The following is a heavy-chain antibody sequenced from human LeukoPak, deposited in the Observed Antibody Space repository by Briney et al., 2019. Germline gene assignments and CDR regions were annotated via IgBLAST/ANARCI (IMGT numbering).Heavy chain of an antibody. J-gene: IGHJ4*02. CDR2: ISSSGSTI. CDR3: ARDPAGYCSGGSCFDY. V-gene: IGHV3-48*03. D-gene: IGHD2-15*01. Sequence: GGSLRLSCAASGFTFSSYEMNWVRQAPGKGLEWVSYISSSGSTIYYADSVKGRFTISIDNAKNSLYLQMNSLRAEDTAVYYCARDPAGYCSGGSCFDYWGQGTLVTVSS. CDR1: GFTFSSYE.